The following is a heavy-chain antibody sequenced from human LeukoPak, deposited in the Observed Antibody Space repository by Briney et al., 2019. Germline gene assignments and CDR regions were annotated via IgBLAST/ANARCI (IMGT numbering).Heavy chain of an antibody. CDR3: ARETSLAGFASGLGFNY. V-gene: IGHV4-59*01. CDR1: GASISGWY. Sequence: ETLSLTCTVSGASISGWYWSWIRQPPGKGLEWIGYVYGSGYTNYNPSLKSRVTMSIDTSKNHFSLKLTSVTAADTATYYCARETSLAGFASGLGFNYWGQGILVTVSS. CDR2: VYGSGYT. D-gene: IGHD6-19*01. J-gene: IGHJ4*02.